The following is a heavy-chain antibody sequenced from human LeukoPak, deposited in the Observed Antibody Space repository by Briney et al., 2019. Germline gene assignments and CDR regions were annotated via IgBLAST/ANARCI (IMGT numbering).Heavy chain of an antibody. J-gene: IGHJ4*02. D-gene: IGHD3-22*01. CDR3: ARVDDRGHYYDSSGPRKLFDY. CDR2: IDPDSGGT. Sequence: ASVKVSCKAAGYTFTGYYMHWVRQAPGQGLEWMGWIDPDSGGTTYAQTVQGRVTITRDTSISTAYMQLSRLSSDNTAVYYCARVDDRGHYYDSSGPRKLFDYWGQGTLVTVSS. V-gene: IGHV1-2*02. CDR1: GYTFTGYY.